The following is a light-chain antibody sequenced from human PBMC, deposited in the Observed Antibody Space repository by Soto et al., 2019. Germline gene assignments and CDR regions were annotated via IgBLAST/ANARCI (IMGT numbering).Light chain of an antibody. J-gene: IGKJ1*01. V-gene: IGKV1-5*03. CDR2: KAS. Sequence: DIQMTQSPSTLSGSVGARVTITCRASQTISSWLAWYQQKPGKAPKLLIYKASTLKSGVPSRFSGSGSGTEFTLTISSLQPDDFATYYCQHYNSYSEVFGQGTKVDIK. CDR1: QTISSW. CDR3: QHYNSYSEV.